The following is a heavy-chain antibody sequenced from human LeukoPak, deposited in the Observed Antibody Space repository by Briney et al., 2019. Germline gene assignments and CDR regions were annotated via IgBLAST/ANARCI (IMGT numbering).Heavy chain of an antibody. CDR1: GFTFSSYA. CDR3: ARDPRRRTWVYYYGSGGDQVDY. V-gene: IGHV3-23*01. J-gene: IGHJ4*02. CDR2: ISGSGGST. D-gene: IGHD3-10*01. Sequence: GGSLRLSCAASGFTFSSYAMSWVRQAPGKGLEWVSAISGSGGSTYYADSVKGRFTISRDNSKNTLYLQMNSLRAEDTAVYYCARDPRRRTWVYYYGSGGDQVDYWGQGTLVTVSS.